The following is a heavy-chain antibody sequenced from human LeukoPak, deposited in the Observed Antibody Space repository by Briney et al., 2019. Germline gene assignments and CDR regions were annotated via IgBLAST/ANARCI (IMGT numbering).Heavy chain of an antibody. V-gene: IGHV1-2*02. CDR3: ARLRDDSSGYYLIDY. Sequence: ASVKVPCKASGYTFTGYYMHWVRQAPGQGLEWMGWINPNSGGTNYAQKFQGRVTMTRDTSISTAYMELSRLRSDDTAVYYCARLRDDSSGYYLIDYWGQGTLVTVSS. D-gene: IGHD3-22*01. J-gene: IGHJ4*02. CDR2: INPNSGGT. CDR1: GYTFTGYY.